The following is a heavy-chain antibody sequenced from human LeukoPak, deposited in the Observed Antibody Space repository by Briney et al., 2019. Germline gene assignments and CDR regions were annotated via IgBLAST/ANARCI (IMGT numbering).Heavy chain of an antibody. J-gene: IGHJ3*02. CDR3: ARDVAYYYDSSGYPHAFDI. CDR1: GYTFTSYY. Sequence: GASVKVSCKASGYTFTSYYMHWVRQAPGQGLEWMGIINPSGGSTSYAQKFQGRVTMTRDTSTSTVYTELSSLRSEDTAVYYCARDVAYYYDSSGYPHAFDIWGQGTMVTVSS. D-gene: IGHD3-22*01. V-gene: IGHV1-46*01. CDR2: INPSGGST.